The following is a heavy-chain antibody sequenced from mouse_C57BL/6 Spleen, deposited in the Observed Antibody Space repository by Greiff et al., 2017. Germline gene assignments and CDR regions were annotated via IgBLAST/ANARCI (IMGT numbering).Heavy chain of an antibody. CDR2: INPNNGGT. Sequence: VQLQQSGPELVKPGASVKISCKASGYTFTDYYMNWVKQSHGQSLEWIGDINPNNGGTRYNQKFKGKATLTAEKSSSTAYMELRSLTFEDSAVYYCSRKRGYYCYAMDYWGQGTSVTVSS. V-gene: IGHV1-26*01. D-gene: IGHD2-3*01. CDR3: SRKRGYYCYAMDY. CDR1: GYTFTDYY. J-gene: IGHJ4*01.